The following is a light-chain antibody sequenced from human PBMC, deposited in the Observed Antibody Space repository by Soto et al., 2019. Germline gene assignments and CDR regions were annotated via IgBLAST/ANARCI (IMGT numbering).Light chain of an antibody. CDR1: QSISSY. Sequence: DIQMTQSPSSLSESVGDRVTITCRASQSISSYLNWYQQKPGKAPKLLIYAASSLQSGLPSRFSGSGSETDFTLTISSRQPEDFATYYLQQSYSTPTLGQGTKVQIK. V-gene: IGKV1-39*01. J-gene: IGKJ1*01. CDR2: AAS. CDR3: QQSYSTPT.